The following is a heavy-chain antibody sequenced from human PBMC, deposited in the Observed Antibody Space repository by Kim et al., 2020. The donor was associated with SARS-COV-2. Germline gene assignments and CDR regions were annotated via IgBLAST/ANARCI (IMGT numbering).Heavy chain of an antibody. V-gene: IGHV3-33*06. CDR2: IWYDGSNK. CDR1: GFTFSSYA. J-gene: IGHJ1*01. Sequence: GGSLRLSCAASGFTFSSYAMHWVRQAPGKGLEWVAVIWYDGSNKYYADSVKGRFTISRDNSKNTLYLQMNSLRAEDTAVYYCAKSLQSWDFAEYFQHWGQGTLVTVSS. D-gene: IGHD1-26*01. CDR3: AKSLQSWDFAEYFQH.